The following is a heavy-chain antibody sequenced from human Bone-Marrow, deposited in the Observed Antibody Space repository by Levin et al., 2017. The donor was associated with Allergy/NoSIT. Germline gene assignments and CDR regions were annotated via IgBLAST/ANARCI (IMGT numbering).Heavy chain of an antibody. Sequence: PGGSLRLPCAASGFTFSNFAMNWVRQAPGKGLEWVSAISGSGRSPYYADFVKGRFIVSRDNSKNTVSLTMPRLRAGDPAFYSCAQGRAGNQVPDAFDVWGQGTMVTVSS. CDR1: GFTFSNFA. CDR2: ISGSGRSP. J-gene: IGHJ3*01. CDR3: AQGRAGNQVPDAFDV. V-gene: IGHV3-23*01.